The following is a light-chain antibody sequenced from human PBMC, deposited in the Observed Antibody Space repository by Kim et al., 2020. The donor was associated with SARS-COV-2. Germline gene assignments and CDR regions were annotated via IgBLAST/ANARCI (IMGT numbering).Light chain of an antibody. CDR2: GAS. V-gene: IGKV1-16*02. CDR3: QQYNGYPYT. Sequence: DIQMTQSPPSLSASVGDRVTITCRASQGINNYLAWFQQKPGKAPKSLIYGASTLHRGVPSKFGGSGFGTDFTLTISDLQPEDFASYYCQQYNGYPYTFGQGTKLEI. J-gene: IGKJ2*01. CDR1: QGINNY.